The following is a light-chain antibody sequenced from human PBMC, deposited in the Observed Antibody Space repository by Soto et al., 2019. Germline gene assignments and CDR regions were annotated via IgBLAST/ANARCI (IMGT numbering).Light chain of an antibody. CDR1: QSISSW. Sequence: DIQMTQSPSTLSASVGDRVTITCRASQSISSWLAWYQQKPGKAPKLLIYGASSLESGVPSRFSGSGSVTEFTLTIDSLQPDDFATYYCQQYSSSSPTLGQGTKLEI. CDR2: GAS. J-gene: IGKJ2*01. CDR3: QQYSSSSPT. V-gene: IGKV1-5*01.